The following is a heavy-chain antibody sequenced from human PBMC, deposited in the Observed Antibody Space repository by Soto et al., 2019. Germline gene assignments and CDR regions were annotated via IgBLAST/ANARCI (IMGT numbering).Heavy chain of an antibody. CDR2: IYPGDSDT. V-gene: IGHV5-51*01. CDR1: GYSFTSYW. Sequence: GESLKISCKGSGYSFTSYWIGWVRQMPGKGLEWMGIIYPGDSDTRYSPSFQGQVTISADKSISTAYLQWSSLKASDTAMYYCARLRIAACGGNWFDPWGQVTLVTVSS. CDR3: ARLRIAACGGNWFDP. J-gene: IGHJ5*02. D-gene: IGHD6-6*01.